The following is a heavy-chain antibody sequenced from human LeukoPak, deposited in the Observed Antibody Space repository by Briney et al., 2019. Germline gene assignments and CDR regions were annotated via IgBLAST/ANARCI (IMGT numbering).Heavy chain of an antibody. Sequence: GGSLRLSCAASGFTFSSYWMSWVRQAPGKGLEWVANIKQDGSEKYYVDSVKGRFTISRDNFKNTLYLQMNSLKPEDTAVYYCSSLGLAVAPNWVDPWGQGTLVTVSS. CDR3: SSLGLAVAPNWVDP. J-gene: IGHJ5*02. CDR1: GFTFSSYW. CDR2: IKQDGSEK. D-gene: IGHD6-19*01. V-gene: IGHV3-7*01.